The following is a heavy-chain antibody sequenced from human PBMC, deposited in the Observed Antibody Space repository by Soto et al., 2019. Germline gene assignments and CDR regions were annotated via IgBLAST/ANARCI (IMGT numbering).Heavy chain of an antibody. CDR2: IYDSGRS. D-gene: IGHD4-17*01. V-gene: IGHV4-39*01. Sequence: HLQLRESGPGLVKPSETLSLTCIVSGGSITSSGSWWAWIRQPPGKGLEWIGIIYDSGRSFYNPYTQSRSNIAAVTSKNKFFLHVNSVTAADTPVYYCAPRADGGPLDPWGQGILFPVSS. CDR3: APRADGGPLDP. J-gene: IGHJ5*02. CDR1: GGSITSSGSW.